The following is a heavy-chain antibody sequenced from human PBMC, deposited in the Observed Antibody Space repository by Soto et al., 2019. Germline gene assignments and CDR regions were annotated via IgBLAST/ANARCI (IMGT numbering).Heavy chain of an antibody. D-gene: IGHD1-20*01. J-gene: IGHJ3*01. CDR2: IAGVDI. CDR3: AKDHFKGNGIYDGFDV. Sequence: LRLSCAGNGLTMSTYAMSWVRQAPGKGPEWVSTIAGVDIFYADSVQGRFTISIDNSKNLLFLQMNSLTADDTATYYCAKDHFKGNGIYDGFDVWGQGTTVTVSS. V-gene: IGHV3-23*01. CDR1: GLTMSTYA.